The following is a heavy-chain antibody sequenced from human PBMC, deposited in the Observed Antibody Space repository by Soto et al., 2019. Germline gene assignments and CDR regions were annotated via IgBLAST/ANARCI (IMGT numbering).Heavy chain of an antibody. CDR3: ARDGRGDYGYYYYMDV. CDR2: IYYSGST. D-gene: IGHD4-17*01. CDR1: GGSISSGGYY. J-gene: IGHJ6*03. Sequence: PSETLSLTCTVSGGSISSGGYYWSWIRQHPGKGLEWIGYIYYSGSTYYNPSLKSRVTISVDTSKNQFSLKLSSVTAADTAVYYCARDGRGDYGYYYYMDVWGKGTTVTVSS. V-gene: IGHV4-31*03.